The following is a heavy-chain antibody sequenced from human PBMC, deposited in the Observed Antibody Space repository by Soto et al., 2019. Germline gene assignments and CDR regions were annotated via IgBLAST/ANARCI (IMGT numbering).Heavy chain of an antibody. D-gene: IGHD3-22*01. J-gene: IGHJ6*02. Sequence: VGSLRLSCAASGFTFSSYAMHWVRQAPGKGLEWVAVISYDGSNKYYADSVKGRFTISRDNSKNTLYPQMNSLRAEDTAVYYCARDRWLSLRYGMDVWGQGTTVTVSS. CDR3: ARDRWLSLRYGMDV. CDR1: GFTFSSYA. CDR2: ISYDGSNK. V-gene: IGHV3-30-3*01.